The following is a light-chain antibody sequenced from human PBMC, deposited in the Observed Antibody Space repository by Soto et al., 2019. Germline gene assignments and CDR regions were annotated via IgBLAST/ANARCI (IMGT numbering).Light chain of an antibody. CDR2: DAS. V-gene: IGKV3-11*01. Sequence: EIVLTQSPATLSLSPGERATLSCRASQSFRGLLAWYQQKPGQAPRLLIYDASNRATGIPARFSGSGSGTDFTLTITSLEPEDFAVYYCQHRRVWPVSFGQGTRLEIK. CDR3: QHRRVWPVS. CDR1: QSFRGL. J-gene: IGKJ5*01.